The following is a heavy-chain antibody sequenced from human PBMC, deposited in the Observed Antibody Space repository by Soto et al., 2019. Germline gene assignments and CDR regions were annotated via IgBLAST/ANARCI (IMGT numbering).Heavy chain of an antibody. CDR3: ARQRDSWFGESGDFQH. CDR1: GYTFTGYY. CDR2: INPNSGGT. Sequence: ASVKVSCKASGYTFTGYYMHWVRQAPGQGLEWMGWINPNSGGTNYAQKFQGWVTMTRDTSISTAYMELRSLRSDDTAVYYCARQRDSWFGESGDFQHWGQGTRVTVSS. D-gene: IGHD3-10*01. V-gene: IGHV1-2*04. J-gene: IGHJ1*01.